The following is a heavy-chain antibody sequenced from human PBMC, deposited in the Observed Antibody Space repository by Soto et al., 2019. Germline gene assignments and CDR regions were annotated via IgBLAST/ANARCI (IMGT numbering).Heavy chain of an antibody. CDR1: GFTFGSYS. J-gene: IGHJ5*01. V-gene: IGHV3-48*01. CDR2: ISSSSSTI. Sequence: EVQLVQSGGGLVQPGGSLRLSCAASGFTFGSYSMHWVRQASGKGLEWVSYISSSSSTISYAYSVKGRFTISRDNAKNSLYLHMNSLRAEDTAVYYCARLHYDFWSGFDYLGHGTLVTVSS. CDR3: ARLHYDFWSGFDY. D-gene: IGHD3-3*01.